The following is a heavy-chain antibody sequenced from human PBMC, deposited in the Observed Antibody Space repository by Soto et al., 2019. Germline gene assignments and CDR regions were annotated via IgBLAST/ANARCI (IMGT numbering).Heavy chain of an antibody. CDR2: IYHSGTT. V-gene: IGHV4-30-2*01. D-gene: IGHD3-10*01. Sequence: SETLSLTCAVSGGSVSAAGYSWSWIRQPPGGGLEWIGYIYHSGTTLYNPSLKTRLTISLDRSNNRFSLTLTSMTAADTAVYYCARAQFYSGSGNYYNLMLDPWGQGTQVTVYS. J-gene: IGHJ5*02. CDR1: GGSVSAAGYS. CDR3: ARAQFYSGSGNYYNLMLDP.